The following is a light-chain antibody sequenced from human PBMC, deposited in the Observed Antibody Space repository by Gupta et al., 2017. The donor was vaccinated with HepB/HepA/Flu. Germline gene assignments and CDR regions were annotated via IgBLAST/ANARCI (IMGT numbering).Light chain of an antibody. CDR2: EVN. Sequence: QSALTQPPSASGSPGQSVTIPCTGTSSDVGGYNFVSWYQQHPGKAPKLIIYEVNKRPSGVPDRFSGSKSGNTASLTVSGLQAEDEADYHCSSYAGSSVVFGGGTKLTVL. J-gene: IGLJ2*01. V-gene: IGLV2-8*01. CDR3: SSYAGSSVV. CDR1: SSDVGGYNF.